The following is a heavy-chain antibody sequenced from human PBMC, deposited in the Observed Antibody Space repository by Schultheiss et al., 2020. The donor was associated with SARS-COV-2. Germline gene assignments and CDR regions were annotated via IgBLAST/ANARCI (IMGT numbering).Heavy chain of an antibody. CDR3: VRESRLGRADDAFDI. CDR2: IKQDGSEE. CDR1: GFTFSSYA. Sequence: GGSLRLSCAASGFTFSSYAMSWVRQAPGKGLEWLANIKQDGSEEFHVDSLRGRFTISRDNANNFLFLQINSLRAEDTAVYYCVRESRLGRADDAFDIWGQGTMVTVSS. J-gene: IGHJ3*02. V-gene: IGHV3-7*05. D-gene: IGHD7-27*01.